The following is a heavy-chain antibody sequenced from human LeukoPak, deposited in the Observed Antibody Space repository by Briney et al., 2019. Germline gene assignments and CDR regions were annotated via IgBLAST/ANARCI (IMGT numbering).Heavy chain of an antibody. D-gene: IGHD4-17*01. V-gene: IGHV3-30*01. Sequence: GGSLRLSCAASGFTFSSYAMHWVRQAPGKGLEWVAVISYDGSNKYYADSVKGRFTISRDNSKNTLYLQMNSLRAEDTAVYYCARSADYADYSAFDIWGQGTMVTVSS. J-gene: IGHJ3*02. CDR3: ARSADYADYSAFDI. CDR1: GFTFSSYA. CDR2: ISYDGSNK.